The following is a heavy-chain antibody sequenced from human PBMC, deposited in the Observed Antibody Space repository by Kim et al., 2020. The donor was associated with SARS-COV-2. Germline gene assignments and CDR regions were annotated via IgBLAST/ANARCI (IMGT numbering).Heavy chain of an antibody. D-gene: IGHD3-3*01. V-gene: IGHV4-4*07. Sequence: IPSLKSRVTMSVDTSTSQFSLKLSAVTAADTAVYYCARDSPEYYERWFDPWGQGTLVTVSS. J-gene: IGHJ5*02. CDR3: ARDSPEYYERWFDP.